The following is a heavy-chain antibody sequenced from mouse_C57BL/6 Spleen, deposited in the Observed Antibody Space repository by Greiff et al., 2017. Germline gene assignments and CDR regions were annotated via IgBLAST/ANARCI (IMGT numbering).Heavy chain of an antibody. V-gene: IGHV5-16*01. D-gene: IGHD2-1*01. Sequence: EVKLMESEGGLVQPGSSMKLSCTASGFTFSDYYMAWVRQVPEKGLEWVANINYDGSSTYYLDSLKSRFIISRDNAKNILYLQMSSLKSEDTATDYCAREIYFYAMDYWGQGTSVTVSS. CDR2: INYDGSST. CDR1: GFTFSDYY. CDR3: AREIYFYAMDY. J-gene: IGHJ4*01.